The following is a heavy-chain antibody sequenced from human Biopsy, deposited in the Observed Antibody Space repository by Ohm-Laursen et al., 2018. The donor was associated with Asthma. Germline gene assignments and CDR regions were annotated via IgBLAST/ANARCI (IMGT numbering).Heavy chain of an antibody. V-gene: IGHV3-21*01. CDR3: AREGGADYYYYGMDV. CDR1: GFTFSSYS. CDR2: ISSSSSYI. Sequence: SLRLSCAAIGFTFSSYSMNWVRQAPGKGLEWVSSISSSSSYIYYADSVKGRFTISRDNAKNSLYLQMNSLRAEDTAVYYCAREGGADYYYYGMDVWGQGTTVTVSS. J-gene: IGHJ6*02. D-gene: IGHD3-16*01.